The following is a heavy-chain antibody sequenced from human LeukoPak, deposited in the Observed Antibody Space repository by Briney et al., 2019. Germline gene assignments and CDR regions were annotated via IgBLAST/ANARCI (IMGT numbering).Heavy chain of an antibody. CDR2: VSWNSGAR. CDR1: GFTFDDYA. J-gene: IGHJ2*01. V-gene: IGHV3-9*01. Sequence: GGSLRLSCGGSGFTFDDYAMHWVRQVPGKGLEWVSCVSWNSGARDYAESVRGRFTISRDNAKNSLYPQMNSLRTEDTALYFCARDRAYNYGYTYFDLWGRGTLVTVSS. CDR3: ARDRAYNYGYTYFDL. D-gene: IGHD5-18*01.